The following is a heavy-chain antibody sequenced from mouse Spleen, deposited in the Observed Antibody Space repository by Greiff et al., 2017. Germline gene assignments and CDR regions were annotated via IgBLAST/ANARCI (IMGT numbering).Heavy chain of an antibody. Sequence: QVQLQQPGPELVKPGASVKISCKASGYAFSSSWMNWVKQRPGKGLEWIGRIYPGDGDTNYNGKFKGKATLTADKSSSTAYMQLSSLTSEDSAVYFCARGDSSGWGQGTTLTVSS. CDR2: IYPGDGDT. D-gene: IGHD3-2*01. CDR3: ARGDSSG. J-gene: IGHJ2*01. CDR1: GYAFSSSW. V-gene: IGHV1-82*01.